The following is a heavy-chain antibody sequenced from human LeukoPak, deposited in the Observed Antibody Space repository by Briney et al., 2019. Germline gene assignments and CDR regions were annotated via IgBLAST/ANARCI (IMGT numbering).Heavy chain of an antibody. Sequence: GGSLRLSCAASGFTFSSYSMNWVRQAPGKGLEWVSYISSSSSTIYYADSVKGRFTISRDNAKNSLYLQMNSLRAEDTAVYYCAREVADSSPSFDYWGQGTLVTVSS. CDR1: GFTFSSYS. D-gene: IGHD3-22*01. CDR2: ISSSSSTI. J-gene: IGHJ4*02. V-gene: IGHV3-48*01. CDR3: AREVADSSPSFDY.